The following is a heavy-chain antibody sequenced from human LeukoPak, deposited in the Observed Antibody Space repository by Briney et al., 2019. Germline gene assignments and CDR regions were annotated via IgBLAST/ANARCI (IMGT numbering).Heavy chain of an antibody. D-gene: IGHD2-2*01. CDR2: IFYSGKT. J-gene: IGHJ4*02. Sequence: SETLSLTCTVSDVSISTSGYYWAWIRQPPGKGLEWIGSIFYSGKTYYNPSLESRVTISVDTSTNQFSLKLTSVTAADTAVYYCARHSKYLLLLLGYFDSWGQGTLVTVSS. V-gene: IGHV4-39*01. CDR3: ARHSKYLLLLLGYFDS. CDR1: DVSISTSGYY.